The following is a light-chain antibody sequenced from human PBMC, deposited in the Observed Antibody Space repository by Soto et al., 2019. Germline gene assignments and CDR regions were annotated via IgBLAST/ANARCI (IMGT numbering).Light chain of an antibody. J-gene: IGKJ1*01. CDR2: GAS. CDR3: QQYDSSPWS. V-gene: IGKV3-20*01. CDR1: QSVSSSF. Sequence: ERVLTQSPGTLSLSPGERATLSCRASQSVSSSFLAWYQLKPGQAPRLLIYGASSRATGIPDRFSGSGSGTDFTLTISRVEPEDFAVYYGQQYDSSPWSFGHRTDVEIK.